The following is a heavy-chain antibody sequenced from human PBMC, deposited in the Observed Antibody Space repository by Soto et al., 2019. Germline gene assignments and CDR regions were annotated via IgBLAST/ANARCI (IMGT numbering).Heavy chain of an antibody. Sequence: PSETLSLTCTVSGGSISSGGYYWSWIRQHPGKGLEWIGYIYYSGSTYYNPSLKSRVTISVDTSKNQFSLKLSSVTAADTAVYYCARVVFYYYDSSGYPRYAFDIWGQGTMVTVSS. J-gene: IGHJ3*02. V-gene: IGHV4-31*03. D-gene: IGHD3-22*01. CDR1: GGSISSGGYY. CDR2: IYYSGST. CDR3: ARVVFYYYDSSGYPRYAFDI.